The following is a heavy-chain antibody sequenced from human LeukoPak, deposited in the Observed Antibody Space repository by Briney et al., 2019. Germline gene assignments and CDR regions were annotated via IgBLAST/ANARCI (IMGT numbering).Heavy chain of an antibody. J-gene: IGHJ4*02. V-gene: IGHV3-23*01. D-gene: IGHD3-22*01. Sequence: GGSLRLSCAASGFTFSSYAMSWVRQAPGKGLEWVSAISGSGGSTYYADSVKGRFTISRDNSKNTLYLQKNSLRAEDTAVYYCAKVKDSSGYCYRPPFDYWGQGTLVTVSS. CDR2: ISGSGGST. CDR1: GFTFSSYA. CDR3: AKVKDSSGYCYRPPFDY.